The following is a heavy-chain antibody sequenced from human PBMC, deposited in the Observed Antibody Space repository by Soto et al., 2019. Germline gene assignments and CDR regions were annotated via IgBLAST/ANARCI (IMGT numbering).Heavy chain of an antibody. CDR1: GYTFTSYA. D-gene: IGHD1-7*01. J-gene: IGHJ3*02. CDR2: INAGNGNT. Sequence: QVQLVQSGAEVKKPGASVKVSCKASGYTFTSYAMHWVPQAPGQRLEWMGWINAGNGNTKYSQKFQGRVTITRDTSASTAYMELSSLRSEDTAVYYCARPRGITGTTTAFDIWGQGTMVTVSS. CDR3: ARPRGITGTTTAFDI. V-gene: IGHV1-3*01.